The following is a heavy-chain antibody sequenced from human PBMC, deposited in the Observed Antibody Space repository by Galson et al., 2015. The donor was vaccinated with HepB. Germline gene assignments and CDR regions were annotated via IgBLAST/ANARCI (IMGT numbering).Heavy chain of an antibody. CDR1: GFIFDDYA. D-gene: IGHD6-6*01. CDR2: ISWNSGSI. V-gene: IGHV3-9*01. CDR3: ARDSVYSSSSGGFDY. J-gene: IGHJ4*02. Sequence: SLRLSCAASGFIFDDYAMHWVRHVPGKGLEWVSGISWNSGSIGYADSVKGRFTISRDNAKKSLYLQMDSLRAEDTALYYCARDSVYSSSSGGFDYWGQGTLVTVSS.